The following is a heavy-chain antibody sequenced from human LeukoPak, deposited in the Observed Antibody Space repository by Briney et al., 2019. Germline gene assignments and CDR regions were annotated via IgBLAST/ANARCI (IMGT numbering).Heavy chain of an antibody. CDR1: GFTFSNAW. D-gene: IGHD3-9*01. CDR3: ARQYYDILTGYTAYFDP. J-gene: IGHJ5*02. V-gene: IGHV3-48*02. Sequence: QSGGSLRLSCAASGFTFSNAWMSWVRQAPGKGLEWVSYISASGNGINYADSVKGRFTISRDNARNSLYLQMNSLRDEDTAVYFCARQYYDILTGYTAYFDPWGRGTLVTVSS. CDR2: ISASGNGI.